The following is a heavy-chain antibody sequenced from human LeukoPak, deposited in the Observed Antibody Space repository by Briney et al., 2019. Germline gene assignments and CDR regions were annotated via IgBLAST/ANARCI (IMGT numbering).Heavy chain of an antibody. D-gene: IGHD5-18*01. J-gene: IGHJ4*02. CDR3: ARPYSYGVDY. CDR2: MNPNSGNT. V-gene: IGHV1-8*01. Sequence: EASVKVSCKASGYTFTSYDIYWVRQATGQGLEWMGWMNPNSGNTGYAQKFRGRVTMTKNTSISTAYMELSSLRSEDTAVYYCARPYSYGVDYWGQGTLVTVSS. CDR1: GYTFTSYD.